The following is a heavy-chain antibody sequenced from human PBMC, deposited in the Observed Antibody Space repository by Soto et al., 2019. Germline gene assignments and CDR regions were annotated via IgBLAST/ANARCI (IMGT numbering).Heavy chain of an antibody. Sequence: ASVKVSCKVSGYTLTELSMHWVRQAPGKGLEWMGGFDAEDGETIYAQKFQGRVTMTTDTSTSTAYMELRSLRSDDTAVYYCARDSEVRKVPADYWGQGTLVTVSS. J-gene: IGHJ4*02. CDR3: ARDSEVRKVPADY. D-gene: IGHD2-2*01. CDR2: FDAEDGET. V-gene: IGHV1-24*01. CDR1: GYTLTELS.